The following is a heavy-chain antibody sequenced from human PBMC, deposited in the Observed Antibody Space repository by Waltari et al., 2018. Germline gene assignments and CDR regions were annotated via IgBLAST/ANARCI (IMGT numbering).Heavy chain of an antibody. CDR3: ARVPFTAMVSYFDY. CDR2: ISSSGSTI. Sequence: EVQLVESGGGLVQPGGSLRLSCAASGFTFSSYEMNWVRQAPGKGLEWVSDISSSGSTIYYADSLKGRFTISRDNAKNSLYLQMNSLRAEDTAVYYCARVPFTAMVSYFDYWGQGTLVTVSS. CDR1: GFTFSSYE. J-gene: IGHJ4*02. V-gene: IGHV3-48*03. D-gene: IGHD5-18*01.